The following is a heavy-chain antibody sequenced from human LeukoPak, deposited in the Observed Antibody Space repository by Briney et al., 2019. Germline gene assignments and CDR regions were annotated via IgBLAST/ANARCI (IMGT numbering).Heavy chain of an antibody. CDR2: VSGGGTSP. Sequence: PGGSLRLSCAASGFTFPTYAMNWVRQAPGKGLEWVSAVSGGGTSPYYADSVKGRFTISRDNSKNTLYLQMNSLRADDTAVYCCAKAQDRYFFDYWGQGTLVTVSS. CDR3: AKAQDRYFFDY. V-gene: IGHV3-23*01. J-gene: IGHJ4*02. CDR1: GFTFPTYA.